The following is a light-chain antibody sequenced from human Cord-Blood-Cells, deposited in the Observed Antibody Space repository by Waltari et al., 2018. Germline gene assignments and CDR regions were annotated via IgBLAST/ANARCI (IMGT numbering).Light chain of an antibody. CDR2: DAS. Sequence: EIVLTQSPATLSLSPGERATISCRASQSASSYLAWYQQKPGQAPRLLIYDASNRSTATPARLSGSGSGTDFTLTISSLEPEDFAVYYCQQRSNWPITFGQGTRLEIK. CDR3: QQRSNWPIT. CDR1: QSASSY. V-gene: IGKV3-11*01. J-gene: IGKJ5*01.